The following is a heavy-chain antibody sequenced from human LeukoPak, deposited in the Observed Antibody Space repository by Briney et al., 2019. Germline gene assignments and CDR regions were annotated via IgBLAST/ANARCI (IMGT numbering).Heavy chain of an antibody. Sequence: GGSLRPSCAASGFTFSSYGMHWVRQAPGKGLEWVAVIWYDGSNKYYADSVKGRFTISRDNSKNTLYLQMNSLRAEDTAVYYCASGGVGAQIGRGGAPLDYWGQGTLVTVSS. CDR3: ASGGVGAQIGRGGAPLDY. CDR2: IWYDGSNK. J-gene: IGHJ4*02. CDR1: GFTFSSYG. V-gene: IGHV3-33*01. D-gene: IGHD1-26*01.